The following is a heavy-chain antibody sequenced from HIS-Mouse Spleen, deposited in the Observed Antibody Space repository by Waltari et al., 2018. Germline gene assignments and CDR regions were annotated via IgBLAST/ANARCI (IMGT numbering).Heavy chain of an antibody. J-gene: IGHJ2*01. CDR3: AREIPYSSSWYDWYFDL. V-gene: IGHV4-39*07. CDR1: GGSISSSSYY. Sequence: QLQLQESCPGLVKPSETMSLTCTVSGGSISSSSYYWGGIRQPPGKGLEWIGSIYYSGSTYYNPSLKSRVTISVDTSKNQFSLKLSSVTAADTAVYYCAREIPYSSSWYDWYFDLWGRGTLVTVSS. CDR2: IYYSGST. D-gene: IGHD6-13*01.